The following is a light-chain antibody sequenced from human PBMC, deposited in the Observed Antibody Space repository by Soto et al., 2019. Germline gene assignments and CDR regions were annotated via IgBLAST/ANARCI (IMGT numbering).Light chain of an antibody. CDR1: SGYSTYA. CDR2: INYDGTH. Sequence: QSVLTQSPSASASLGASVKLTCTLSSGYSTYAIAWHQQQSGKGPRFLMKINYDGTHSKGDGFYDRFSGSSSGAERHLTIYSLQSEAEADYYCQSLGTGIQVFGGGTKLTVL. CDR3: QSLGTGIQV. V-gene: IGLV4-69*01. J-gene: IGLJ3*02.